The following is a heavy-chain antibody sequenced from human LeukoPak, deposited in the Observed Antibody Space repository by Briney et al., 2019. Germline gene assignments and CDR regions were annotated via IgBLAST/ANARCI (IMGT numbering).Heavy chain of an antibody. Sequence: ASVKVSCKASGYTFTSYGISWVRQAPGQGLEWMGWISAYNGNANYAQKLQGRVTMTTDTSTSTAYMELRSLRSDDTAVYYCARPAFDYYDSSGYYYYFDYWGQETLVTVSS. V-gene: IGHV1-18*01. J-gene: IGHJ4*02. CDR1: GYTFTSYG. D-gene: IGHD3-22*01. CDR2: ISAYNGNA. CDR3: ARPAFDYYDSSGYYYYFDY.